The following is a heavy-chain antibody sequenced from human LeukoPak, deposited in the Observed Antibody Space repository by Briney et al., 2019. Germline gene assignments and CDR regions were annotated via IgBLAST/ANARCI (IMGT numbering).Heavy chain of an antibody. J-gene: IGHJ4*02. Sequence: GGSLRLSRAASGFTFSTDWMSWVRQAPVKGLEWVATIKEDGTEKYYVDSVKGRFTISRDNAKKSLYLQMNSLRAEDTALYYCARWARAPAYWGQGTLVTVSS. V-gene: IGHV3-7*01. CDR1: GFTFSTDW. D-gene: IGHD2-2*01. CDR2: IKEDGTEK. CDR3: ARWARAPAY.